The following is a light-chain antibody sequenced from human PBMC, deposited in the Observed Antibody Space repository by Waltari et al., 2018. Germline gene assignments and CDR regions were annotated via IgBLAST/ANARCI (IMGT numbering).Light chain of an antibody. CDR3: SSYAGTINVV. CDR1: SIDVGSYDL. Sequence: SALTQPASVSGSPGQSITIPCTAASIDVGSYDLFPWYQQHPGRAPKVIIYENSRRPSGVSSRFSGSKSGNTASLTISGLWAEDEADYYCSSYAGTINVVFGGGTKVTVL. CDR2: ENS. V-gene: IGLV2-23*01. J-gene: IGLJ2*01.